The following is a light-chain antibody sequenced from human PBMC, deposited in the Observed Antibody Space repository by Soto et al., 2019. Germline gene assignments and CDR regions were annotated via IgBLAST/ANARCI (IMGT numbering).Light chain of an antibody. J-gene: IGLJ1*01. CDR2: DVI. CDR3: NSYTSSSTLPYV. V-gene: IGLV2-14*01. Sequence: QSVLTQPASVSGSPGQSITISCTGTSSDVGGYNYVSWYQQHPGKAPKCMIYDVIKRPSGVSNRFSGSKSGNTASLTISGLQAEDAADYYCNSYTSSSTLPYVFGTGTKLTVL. CDR1: SSDVGGYNY.